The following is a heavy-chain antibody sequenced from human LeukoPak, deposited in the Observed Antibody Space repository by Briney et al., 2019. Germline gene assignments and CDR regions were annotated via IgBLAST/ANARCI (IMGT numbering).Heavy chain of an antibody. D-gene: IGHD2/OR15-2a*01. J-gene: IGHJ4*02. CDR1: GGSFSGYY. CDR3: AGHHPRNTVDF. CDR2: INHSGST. V-gene: IGHV4-34*01. Sequence: PSETLSLTCAVYGGSFSGYYWSWIRQPPGKGLEWIGEINHSGSTNYNPSLKSRVTISLDTSKNQFSLKPSSVTAADTAVYYCAGHHPRNTVDFWGQGTLVTVSS.